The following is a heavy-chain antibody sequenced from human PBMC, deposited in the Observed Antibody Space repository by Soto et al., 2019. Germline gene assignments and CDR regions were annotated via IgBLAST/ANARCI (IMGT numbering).Heavy chain of an antibody. Sequence: QLQLQESGSGLVKPSQTLSLTCAVSGGSISSGGYSWRCIRQPPGKGLVWIVYMYHSGSTYYNPSLMSRFTISIDRSENQFSLKLSSVTAANTAVYYGARVPDYWGQGILVTFSS. CDR2: MYHSGST. V-gene: IGHV4-30-2*01. D-gene: IGHD2-2*01. CDR1: GGSISSGGYS. CDR3: ARVPDY. J-gene: IGHJ4*02.